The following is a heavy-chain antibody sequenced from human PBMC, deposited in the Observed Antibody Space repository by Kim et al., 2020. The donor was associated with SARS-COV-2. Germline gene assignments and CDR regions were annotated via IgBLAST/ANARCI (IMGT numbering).Heavy chain of an antibody. D-gene: IGHD2-15*01. CDR3: ARGRFAATL. Sequence: GGSLRLSCRGSGFSFSSYEMHWVRQAPGKGLEWVAVIWYDGIKKAHAASVEGRFIISRDNSENTLYLEMNSLRAEDMAVYYCARGRFAATLWGQGTLVTVSS. CDR1: GFSFSSYE. CDR2: IWYDGIKK. V-gene: IGHV3-33*01. J-gene: IGHJ4*02.